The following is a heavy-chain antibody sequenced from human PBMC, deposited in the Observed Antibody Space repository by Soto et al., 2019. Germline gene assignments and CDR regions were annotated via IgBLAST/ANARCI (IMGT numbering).Heavy chain of an antibody. CDR1: GFTFRGDA. CDR2: ISGSGEMT. D-gene: IGHD1-1*01. CDR3: ARSEMTYNWND. J-gene: IGHJ4*02. V-gene: IGHV3-23*01. Sequence: GGSLRLSCAASGFTFRGDAMSWVRQAPGKGLEWVSSISGSGEMTHYAESVKGRFTISRDSSKNTLYLQMESLRAEDTALYYCARSEMTYNWNDWGQGTLVTVSS.